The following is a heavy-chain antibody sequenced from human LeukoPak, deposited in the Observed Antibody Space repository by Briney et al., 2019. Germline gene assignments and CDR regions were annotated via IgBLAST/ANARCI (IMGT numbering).Heavy chain of an antibody. CDR1: GYTFTSYG. V-gene: IGHV1-18*01. Sequence: ASVKVSCKASGYTFTSYGISWVRQAPGQGLEWMGWISAYNGNTNYAQKLQGRVTKTTDTSTSTAYMELRSLRSDDTAVYYCASPSYNWNYQSYYYYGMDVWGQGTTVTVSS. CDR2: ISAYNGNT. J-gene: IGHJ6*02. D-gene: IGHD1-7*01. CDR3: ASPSYNWNYQSYYYYGMDV.